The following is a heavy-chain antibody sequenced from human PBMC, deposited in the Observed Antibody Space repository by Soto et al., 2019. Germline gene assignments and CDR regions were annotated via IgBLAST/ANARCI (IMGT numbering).Heavy chain of an antibody. CDR2: IIPIFGTA. CDR3: ARGWGYDSNDYYYAY. Sequence: QVQLVQSGAEVRKPGSSVKVSCKASGGTFSRHAISWVPQAPGQGLEWMGGIIPIFGTANHAQKFQGRVTIIADESTSTVYMELSSLRSEDTAMYYCARGWGYDSNDYYYAYWGQGTLVIVSS. J-gene: IGHJ4*02. V-gene: IGHV1-69*01. D-gene: IGHD3-22*01. CDR1: GGTFSRHA.